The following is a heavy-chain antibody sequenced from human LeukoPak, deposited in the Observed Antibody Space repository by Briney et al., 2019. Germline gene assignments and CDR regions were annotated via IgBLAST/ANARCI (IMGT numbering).Heavy chain of an antibody. D-gene: IGHD2-15*01. V-gene: IGHV3-23*01. CDR3: AKGRGYCSGGSCYSGFDY. CDR1: GFTLSGYA. J-gene: IGHJ4*02. Sequence: GGSLRLSCAASGFTLSGYAMSWVRQAPGKGLEWVSTITGSGGTTYYADSVKGRFTISRDNSKNTLYLQMNSLRAEDTAVYYCAKGRGYCSGGSCYSGFDYWGQGTLVTVSS. CDR2: ITGSGGTT.